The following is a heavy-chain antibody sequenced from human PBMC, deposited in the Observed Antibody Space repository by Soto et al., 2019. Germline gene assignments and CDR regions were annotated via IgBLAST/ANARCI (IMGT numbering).Heavy chain of an antibody. CDR2: IYWDDDK. CDR1: GFSLSTSGVG. CDR3: AHRPSYCSGGSCYSGFDY. Sequence: QITLKESGPTLVKPTQTLTLTCTFSGFSLSTSGVGVGWIRQPPGKALEWLALIYWDDDKRYSPSLKSRLTITKXTTXXQXVLTTTNMDPVDTATYYCAHRPSYCSGGSCYSGFDYWGQGTLVTVSS. D-gene: IGHD2-15*01. V-gene: IGHV2-5*02. J-gene: IGHJ4*02.